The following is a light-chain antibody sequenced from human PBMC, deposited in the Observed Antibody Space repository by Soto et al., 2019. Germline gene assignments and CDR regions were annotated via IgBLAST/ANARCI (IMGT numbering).Light chain of an antibody. CDR3: QRLSNGTLT. V-gene: IGKV3D-20*02. Sequence: EFVLTQSPGTLSLSPGERATLSCRASQSVSSNYLAWYQQKPGQAPRLLLYDASSRSTGIPDRFSGGGSGTDCTFTLSRLEPEAVAVYEYQRLSNGTLTFGGGTKVEIK. J-gene: IGKJ4*01. CDR1: QSVSSNY. CDR2: DAS.